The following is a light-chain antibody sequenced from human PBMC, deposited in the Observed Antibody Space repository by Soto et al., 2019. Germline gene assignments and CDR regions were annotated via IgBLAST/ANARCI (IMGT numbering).Light chain of an antibody. V-gene: IGLV2-14*01. CDR1: SSDVGGWNY. Sequence: QSALTQPPSASGSPGQSVTISCTGTSSDVGGWNYVSWYQQHPGKAPKLMIYEVSNRPSGVSNRFSGSKSGNTASLTISGLQAEDEADYYCSSYTSSSPVVFGGGTKLTVL. CDR3: SSYTSSSPVV. CDR2: EVS. J-gene: IGLJ2*01.